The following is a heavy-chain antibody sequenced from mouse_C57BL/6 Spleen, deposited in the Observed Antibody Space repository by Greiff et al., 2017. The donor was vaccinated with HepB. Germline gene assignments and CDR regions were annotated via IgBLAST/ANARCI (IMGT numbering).Heavy chain of an antibody. CDR2: FYPGSGSI. Sequence: VQLQQSGAELVKPGASVKLSCKASGYTFTEYTIHWVKQRSGQGLEWIGWFYPGSGSIKYNEKFKDKATLTAEKSSSTVYMELSRLTSEDSAVYVCAGHEEGDYYGSSYGYFDVWGTGTTVTDSS. CDR3: AGHEEGDYYGSSYGYFDV. CDR1: GYTFTEYT. D-gene: IGHD1-1*01. V-gene: IGHV1-62-2*01. J-gene: IGHJ1*03.